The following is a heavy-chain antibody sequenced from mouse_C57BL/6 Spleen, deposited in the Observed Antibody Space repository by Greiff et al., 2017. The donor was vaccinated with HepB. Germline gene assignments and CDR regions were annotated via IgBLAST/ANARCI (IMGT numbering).Heavy chain of an antibody. J-gene: IGHJ2*01. CDR1: GYAFRSSC. CDR3: AKGYYGSSLDY. D-gene: IGHD1-1*01. CDR2: IYPADGDT. V-gene: IGHV1-82*01. Sequence: QVQLPPSGPALVPPGASVKLSCNASGYAFRSSCMNWVNPRPGQGLECIGLIYPADGDTNYNVKFKCTSTLTADKSSSTAYMQLSSLTSEDSAVYFCAKGYYGSSLDYWGQGTTLTVSS.